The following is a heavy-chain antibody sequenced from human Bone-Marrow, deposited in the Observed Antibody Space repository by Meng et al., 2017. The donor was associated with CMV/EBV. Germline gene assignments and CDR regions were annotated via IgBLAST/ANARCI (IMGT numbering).Heavy chain of an antibody. Sequence: GGSLRLSCAASGFTFSSYSMSWVRQAPGKGLEWVSSISSSSSYIYYADSVKGRFTISRDNAKNSLYLQMNSLRAEDTAVYYCASREVRGKYYYYGMDVWGQGTTVTVSS. CDR3: ASREVRGKYYYYGMDV. J-gene: IGHJ6*02. D-gene: IGHD3-10*01. CDR1: GFTFSSYS. CDR2: ISSSSSYI. V-gene: IGHV3-21*01.